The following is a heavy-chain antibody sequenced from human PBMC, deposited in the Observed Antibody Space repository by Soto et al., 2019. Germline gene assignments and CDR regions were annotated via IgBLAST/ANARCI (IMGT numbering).Heavy chain of an antibody. V-gene: IGHV1-8*02. CDR3: ARMESFCSLNWFDP. CDR1: GYTFTNND. J-gene: IGHJ5*02. CDR2: LNPGSGDT. D-gene: IGHD3-10*02. Sequence: GASVKVSCKASGYTFTNNDVSWVRQATGQGLEWMGWLNPGSGDTGYAQKFQGRVTMTRDISMATAYMELYSLTSEDTAIYYCARMESFCSLNWFDPWGQGTLVTVSS.